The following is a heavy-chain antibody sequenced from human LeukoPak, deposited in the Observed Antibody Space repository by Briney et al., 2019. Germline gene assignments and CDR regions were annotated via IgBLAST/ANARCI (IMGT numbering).Heavy chain of an antibody. D-gene: IGHD3-9*01. CDR1: GGSLNGYY. Sequence: SETLSLTCAVYGGSLNGYYWSWIRQPPGRGLEWIGEIHFSGSINYNPSLEGRVTITVDTSKNQFSLKLSSVTAADTAVYYCARDVSASYYDILTGSYMGNWFDPWGQGTLVTVSS. J-gene: IGHJ5*02. CDR2: IHFSGSI. CDR3: ARDVSASYYDILTGSYMGNWFDP. V-gene: IGHV4-34*01.